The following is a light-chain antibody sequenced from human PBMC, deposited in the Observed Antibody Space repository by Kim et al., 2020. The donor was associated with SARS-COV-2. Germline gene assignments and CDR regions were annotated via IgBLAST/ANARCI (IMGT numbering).Light chain of an antibody. Sequence: GQAVTISCPGTGSDVGGYNYVSWYQHHPGKAPKLMIYEVTKRPAGVPDRFSGSKSGNTASLTVSGLQAEDEADYYCGSYVGNNNFVFGTGTKVTVL. CDR3: GSYVGNNNFV. CDR1: GSDVGGYNY. V-gene: IGLV2-8*01. J-gene: IGLJ1*01. CDR2: EVT.